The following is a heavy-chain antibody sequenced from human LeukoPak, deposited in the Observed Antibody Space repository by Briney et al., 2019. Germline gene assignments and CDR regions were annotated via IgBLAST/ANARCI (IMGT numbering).Heavy chain of an antibody. V-gene: IGHV3-11*03. CDR1: GFTFSDYY. Sequence: GGSLRLSCAASGFTFSDYYMSWIRQAPGKGLEWVSYISSSSYTNYADSVKGRFTISRDNAKNSLYLQMNSLRAEDTAVYYCARVFYGSGSYYSPYPSVYYFDYWGQGTLVTVSS. CDR3: ARVFYGSGSYYSPYPSVYYFDY. J-gene: IGHJ4*02. D-gene: IGHD3-10*01. CDR2: ISSSSYT.